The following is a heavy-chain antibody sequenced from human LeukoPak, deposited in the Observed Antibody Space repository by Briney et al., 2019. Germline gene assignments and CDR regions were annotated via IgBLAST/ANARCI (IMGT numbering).Heavy chain of an antibody. V-gene: IGHV4-59*08. J-gene: IGHJ4*02. D-gene: IGHD3-16*02. CDR2: MYYGGRT. Sequence: SETLSLTCSVSGGSISSYHWSWIRQPPGKGLEWIGYMYYGGRTNYNPSLKSRVNISVDTSRNQVSLRLTSVTAADTAVYYCARHSLRLVDAEFDYCSQGTPVTVSS. CDR3: ARHSLRLVDAEFDY. CDR1: GGSISSYH.